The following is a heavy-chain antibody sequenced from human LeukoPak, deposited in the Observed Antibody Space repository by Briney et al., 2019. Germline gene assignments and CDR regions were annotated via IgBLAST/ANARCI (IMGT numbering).Heavy chain of an antibody. D-gene: IGHD3-10*01. CDR3: ARDLAGSGSY. J-gene: IGHJ4*02. Sequence: SETLSLTCTVSGGSISGYYWSWIRQPAGKGLEWIGRGYTSGGTNYNPSLKSRVTMSLDTSKNQLSLKLSSVTAADTAVYYCARDLAGSGSYWGQGTLVTVSS. CDR1: GGSISGYY. CDR2: GYTSGGT. V-gene: IGHV4-4*07.